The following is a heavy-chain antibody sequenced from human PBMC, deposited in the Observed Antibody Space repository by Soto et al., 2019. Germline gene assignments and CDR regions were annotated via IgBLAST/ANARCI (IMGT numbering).Heavy chain of an antibody. V-gene: IGHV4-61*08. Sequence: SETLSLTCTVSGGSISSGGYYWSWIRQPPGKGLEWIGYIYYSGSTNYNPSLKSRVTISVDTSKNQFSLKLSSVTAADTAVYYCARGDYDILTGYSYWGQGTLVTVSS. CDR1: GGSISSGGYY. CDR3: ARGDYDILTGYSY. D-gene: IGHD3-9*01. J-gene: IGHJ4*02. CDR2: IYYSGST.